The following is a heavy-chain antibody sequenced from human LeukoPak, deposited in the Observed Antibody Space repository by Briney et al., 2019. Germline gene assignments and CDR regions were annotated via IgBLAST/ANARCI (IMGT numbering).Heavy chain of an antibody. V-gene: IGHV4-34*01. CDR1: SGSFSDNY. CDR3: ARGRWDVRFQN. Sequence: PSETLSLTCAVYSGSFSDNYWSWIRQPPGEGLEWIGEINHSGGTNYNPSLNSRVTISQDTSKNQFFLKLYFVTAADTAVYYCARGRWDVRFQNWGQGTLVTVSS. D-gene: IGHD4-23*01. CDR2: INHSGGT. J-gene: IGHJ1*01.